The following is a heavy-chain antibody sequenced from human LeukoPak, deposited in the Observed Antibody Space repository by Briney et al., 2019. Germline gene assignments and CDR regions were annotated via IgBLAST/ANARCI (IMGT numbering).Heavy chain of an antibody. D-gene: IGHD3-3*01. V-gene: IGHV3-30*03. Sequence: GGSLRLSCAASGFTFSSYGMHWVRQAPGKGLEWVAVISYDGSNKNYADSVKGRFTISRDNSKNTLYLQMNSLRAEDTAVYYCARDGSFWRGYPYYFDYWGQGTLVTVSS. CDR2: ISYDGSNK. CDR1: GFTFSSYG. CDR3: ARDGSFWRGYPYYFDY. J-gene: IGHJ4*02.